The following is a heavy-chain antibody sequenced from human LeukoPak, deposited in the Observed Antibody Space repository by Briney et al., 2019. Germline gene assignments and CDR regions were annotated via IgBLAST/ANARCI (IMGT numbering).Heavy chain of an antibody. D-gene: IGHD1-7*01. CDR3: AKGYNWNYLGNWFDP. CDR1: GFTFSSYA. J-gene: IGHJ5*02. V-gene: IGHV3-23*01. CDR2: ISGSGGST. Sequence: GGSLRLSSAASGFTFSSYAMSWVRRAPGKGLEWVSGISGSGGSTYYVDSVKGRFTISRDNSRNTLYLQMNSLRAEDTAVYFCAKGYNWNYLGNWFDPWGQGTLVTVSS.